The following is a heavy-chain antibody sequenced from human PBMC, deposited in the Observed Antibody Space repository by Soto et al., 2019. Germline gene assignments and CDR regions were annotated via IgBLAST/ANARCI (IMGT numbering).Heavy chain of an antibody. J-gene: IGHJ3*02. V-gene: IGHV4-59*01. CDR1: GGSISSYY. CDR3: ARDSGSDETHAAFDI. Sequence: QVQLQESGPGLVKPSETLSLTCTVSGGSISSYYWSWIRQPPGKGLEWIGYIYYSGSTNYNPSLKSRLTISADTSKNQFSLKLSSVTAADTAVYYCARDSGSDETHAAFDIWGQGTMVTVSS. D-gene: IGHD5-12*01. CDR2: IYYSGST.